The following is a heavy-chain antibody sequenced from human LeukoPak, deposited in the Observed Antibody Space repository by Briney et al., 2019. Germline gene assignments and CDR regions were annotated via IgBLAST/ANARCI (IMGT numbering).Heavy chain of an antibody. Sequence: PGRSLRLSCAASGFAFSTYGMQWVRQAPGKGLEWVAVISYDGKVKHYTDSVKGRFTISRDNSRNTLYLQMNSLGTEDTALYYCAKEIHPRSSNGWPFDYWGQGTLATVSS. V-gene: IGHV3-30*18. J-gene: IGHJ4*02. CDR2: ISYDGKVK. D-gene: IGHD6-19*01. CDR3: AKEIHPRSSNGWPFDY. CDR1: GFAFSTYG.